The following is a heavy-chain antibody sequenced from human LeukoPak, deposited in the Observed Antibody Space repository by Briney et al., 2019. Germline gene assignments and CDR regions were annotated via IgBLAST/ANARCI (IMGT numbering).Heavy chain of an antibody. CDR2: INPSGGST. V-gene: IGHV1-46*01. CDR3: ARGPKVAAGPYYYYYMDV. Sequence: ASVKVSCKAPGYTFTSYYMHWVRQAPGQGLEWMGIINPSGGSTSYAQKFQGRVTMTRDMSTSTVYMELSSLRSEDTAVYYCARGPKVAAGPYYYYYMDVWGKGTTVTISS. J-gene: IGHJ6*03. CDR1: GYTFTSYY. D-gene: IGHD6-13*01.